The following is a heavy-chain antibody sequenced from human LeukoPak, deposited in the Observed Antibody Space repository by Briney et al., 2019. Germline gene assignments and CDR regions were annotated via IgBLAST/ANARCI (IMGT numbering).Heavy chain of an antibody. CDR1: GYTFTSYG. J-gene: IGHJ4*02. Sequence: ASVKVSCKASGYTFTSYGISWVRQAPGQGLEWMGWISAYNGNTNYAQKLQGRVTMTTDTSTSTAYMELSSLRSEDTAVYYCARVGYSSSSGRTFDYWGQGTLVTVSS. CDR2: ISAYNGNT. CDR3: ARVGYSSSSGRTFDY. D-gene: IGHD6-6*01. V-gene: IGHV1-18*01.